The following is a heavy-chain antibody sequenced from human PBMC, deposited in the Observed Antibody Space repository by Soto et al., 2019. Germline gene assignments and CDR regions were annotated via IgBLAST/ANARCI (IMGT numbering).Heavy chain of an antibody. CDR1: GFSFSYYG. V-gene: IGHV3-48*02. D-gene: IGHD3-22*01. Sequence: GGSLRLSCAASGFSFSYYGMNWVRQAPGKRPEWISYIGGTTSALHYADSLRGRFTISRDNAKNSLFLQMNSLRDEDTAKYYCARDGSYGSSGLDFDYWGRGILVTVSS. J-gene: IGHJ4*02. CDR2: IGGTTSAL. CDR3: ARDGSYGSSGLDFDY.